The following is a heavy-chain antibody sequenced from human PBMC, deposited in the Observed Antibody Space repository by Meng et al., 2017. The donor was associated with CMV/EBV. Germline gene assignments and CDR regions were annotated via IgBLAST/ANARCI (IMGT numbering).Heavy chain of an antibody. D-gene: IGHD2-2*01. CDR3: ARDDCSSTSCYREDWFDP. V-gene: IGHV1-69*04. CDR2: IIPILGIA. Sequence: FSSYSISWVRQAPGQGLEWMGRIIPILGIANYAEKFQGRVTITADKSTSTAYMELSSLRSEDTAVYYCARDDCSSTSCYREDWFDPWGQGTLVTVSS. J-gene: IGHJ5*02. CDR1: FSSYS.